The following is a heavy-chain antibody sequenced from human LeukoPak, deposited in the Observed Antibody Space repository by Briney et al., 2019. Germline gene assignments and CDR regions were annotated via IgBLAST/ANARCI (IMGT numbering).Heavy chain of an antibody. V-gene: IGHV3-11*04. D-gene: IGHD2-2*01. Sequence: GGSLGLSCAASGFTFSDYYMSWIRQAPGKGLEWVSYISSSGRTIYYADSVKGRFTISRDNAKTSLYLHMNSLRAEDTAVYYCARADCSSTNCYEFDYWGQGTLVTVSS. CDR1: GFTFSDYY. CDR2: ISSSGRTI. CDR3: ARADCSSTNCYEFDY. J-gene: IGHJ4*02.